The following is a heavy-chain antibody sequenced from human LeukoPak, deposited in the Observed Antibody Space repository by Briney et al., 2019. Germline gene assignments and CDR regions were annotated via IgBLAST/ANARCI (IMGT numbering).Heavy chain of an antibody. J-gene: IGHJ4*02. CDR3: AKDRVDYYYDSSGNQGLDY. V-gene: IGHV3-30*02. CDR1: GFTFSSYG. Sequence: GGSLRLSCAASGFTFSSYGMHWVRQAPGKGLEWVAFIRYDGSNKYYADSAKGRFTISRDNSKNTLYLQMNSLRAEDTAVYYCAKDRVDYYYDSSGNQGLDYWGQGTLVTVSS. D-gene: IGHD3-22*01. CDR2: IRYDGSNK.